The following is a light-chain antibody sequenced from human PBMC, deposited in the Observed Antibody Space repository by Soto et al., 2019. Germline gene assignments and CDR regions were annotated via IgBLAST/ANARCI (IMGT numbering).Light chain of an antibody. CDR2: DAS. CDR3: QKRSNWPPVLT. CDR1: QSVSSY. Sequence: EIVLTQSPATLSLSPGERATLSCRASQSVSSYLAWYQQKPGQAPRLLIYDASNRATGIPARFSGSGSGTDFTLTISSLAPEDFAVYYCQKRSNWPPVLTFGGGTKVEIK. J-gene: IGKJ4*01. V-gene: IGKV3-11*01.